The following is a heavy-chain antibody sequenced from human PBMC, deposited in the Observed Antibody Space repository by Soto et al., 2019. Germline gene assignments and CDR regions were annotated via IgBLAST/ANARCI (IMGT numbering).Heavy chain of an antibody. CDR3: AKDAISMVRGTNNWFDP. CDR1: GGSFSGYY. D-gene: IGHD3-10*01. J-gene: IGHJ5*02. V-gene: IGHV4-34*01. Sequence: PSETLSLTCAVYGGSFSGYYWSWIRQPPGKGLEWIGEINHSGSTNYNPSLKSRVTISRDNSKNTLYLQMNRLRAEDTAVYYCAKDAISMVRGTNNWFDPWGQGTLVTVSS. CDR2: INHSGST.